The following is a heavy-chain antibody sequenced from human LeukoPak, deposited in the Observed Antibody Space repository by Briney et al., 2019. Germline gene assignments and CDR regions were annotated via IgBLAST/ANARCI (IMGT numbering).Heavy chain of an antibody. V-gene: IGHV1-8*01. Sequence: ASVKVSCKASGYTFTSYDINWVRQATGQGLEWMGWMNPNSGNTGYAQKFQGRVTMTRNTSISTAYMELSSLRSEDTAVYYCASISRIAAANDYWGQGTLVTVSS. CDR1: GYTFTSYD. J-gene: IGHJ4*02. CDR2: MNPNSGNT. CDR3: ASISRIAAANDY. D-gene: IGHD6-13*01.